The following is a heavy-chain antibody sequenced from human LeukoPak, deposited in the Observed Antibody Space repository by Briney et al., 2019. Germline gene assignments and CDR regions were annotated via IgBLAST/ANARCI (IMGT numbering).Heavy chain of an antibody. CDR1: GFTVSNNY. CDR2: IYSCDNT. V-gene: IGHV3-66*02. D-gene: IGHD3-16*01. Sequence: PGGSLRLSCAASGFTVSNNYMRWVPQTPGKGLEWVSVIYSCDNTYYVESVKGRFTISRDNSKNTLFLQMNRLRAEDTAVYYCAVRRVLDASFDYWGQGTLVTVSS. J-gene: IGHJ4*02. CDR3: AVRRVLDASFDY.